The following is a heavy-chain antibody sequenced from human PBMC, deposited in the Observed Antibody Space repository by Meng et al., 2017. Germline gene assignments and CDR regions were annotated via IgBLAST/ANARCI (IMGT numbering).Heavy chain of an antibody. CDR2: ISAYNGNT. CDR3: ARPQTYYDILTGYSRYYYYGMDV. J-gene: IGHJ6*02. V-gene: IGHV1-18*01. CDR1: GYTFTSYG. Sequence: ASVKVSCKASGYTFTSYGISWVRQAPGQGLEWMGWISAYNGNTNYAQKLQGRVTMTTDTSTSTAYMELRSLRSDDTAVYYCARPQTYYDILTGYSRYYYYGMDVWGQGTTVTVSS. D-gene: IGHD3-9*01.